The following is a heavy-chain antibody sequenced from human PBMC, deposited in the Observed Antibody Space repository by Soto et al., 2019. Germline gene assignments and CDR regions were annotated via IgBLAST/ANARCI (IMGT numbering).Heavy chain of an antibody. CDR1: GFAFNTYG. Sequence: QVQLVESGGGVVQPGKSLRLSCAASGFAFNTYGMHWVRQAPGTGLECVAVTSSDGSIKNYADAVKGRFTVSRDNSESSLLLQMNSLRLEDTAVYYWARKNPCRVWELPDYWGQGTQVTVSS. CDR2: TSSDGSIK. D-gene: IGHD1-26*01. V-gene: IGHV3-30*03. J-gene: IGHJ4*02. CDR3: ARKNPCRVWELPDY.